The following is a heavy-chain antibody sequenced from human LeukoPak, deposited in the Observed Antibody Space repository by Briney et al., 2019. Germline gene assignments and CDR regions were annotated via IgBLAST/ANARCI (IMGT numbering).Heavy chain of an antibody. V-gene: IGHV1-69*05. Sequence: GASVKVSCKASGYTFTTYGISWVRQAPGQRLEWMGRIIPIFGTANYAQKFQGRVTITTDESTSTAYMELSSLRSEDTAVYYCVRDPMTTNYFDYWGQGTLVTVSS. D-gene: IGHD4-17*01. CDR1: GYTFTTYG. CDR2: IIPIFGTA. CDR3: VRDPMTTNYFDY. J-gene: IGHJ4*02.